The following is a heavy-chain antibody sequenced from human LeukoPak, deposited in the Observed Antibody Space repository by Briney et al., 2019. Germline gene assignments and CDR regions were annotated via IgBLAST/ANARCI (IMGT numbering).Heavy chain of an antibody. CDR2: IYYSDNT. CDR1: GGSINSYF. D-gene: IGHD3-10*01. Sequence: SGTLSLTCTVSGGSINSYFWSWIRQPPGKGLEWSGYIYYSDNTNYNPSLKSRVTISVETSKNQFSLKLTSVTAADTAVYYCARGVNYDSGSYYDYWGQGTLVTVSS. V-gene: IGHV4-59*01. J-gene: IGHJ4*02. CDR3: ARGVNYDSGSYYDY.